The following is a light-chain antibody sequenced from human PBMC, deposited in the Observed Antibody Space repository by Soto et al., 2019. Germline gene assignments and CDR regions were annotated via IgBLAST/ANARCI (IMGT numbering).Light chain of an antibody. Sequence: EIILTQSPDTLSLSPGERATLSCRASRTVSSNYLAWCQQRPGQAPRLLIYGASTRAAGIPDRFSGSGSGTDFTLTITSLEPEDFAVYYCQQRSNWPLTFGGATKVDI. CDR1: RTVSSNY. CDR2: GAS. V-gene: IGKV3D-20*02. J-gene: IGKJ4*01. CDR3: QQRSNWPLT.